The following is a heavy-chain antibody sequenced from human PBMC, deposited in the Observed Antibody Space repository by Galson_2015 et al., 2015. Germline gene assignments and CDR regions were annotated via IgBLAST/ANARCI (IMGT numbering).Heavy chain of an antibody. D-gene: IGHD2-2*01. Sequence: ETLSLTCAVYGGSFSGYYWSWIRQPPGKGLEWIGEINHSGSTNYNPSLKSRVTISVDTSKNQFSLKLSSVTAADTAVYYCARRNRQLGYCSSTSCYPWFDPWGQGTLVTVSS. CDR2: INHSGST. V-gene: IGHV4-34*01. CDR1: GGSFSGYY. CDR3: ARRNRQLGYCSSTSCYPWFDP. J-gene: IGHJ5*02.